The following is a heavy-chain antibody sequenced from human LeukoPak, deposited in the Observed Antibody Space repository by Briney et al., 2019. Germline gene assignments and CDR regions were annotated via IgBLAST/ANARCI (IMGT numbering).Heavy chain of an antibody. CDR2: ISSSSSYT. CDR3: ARCEYGDYGDY. CDR1: EFTSSDYY. J-gene: IGHJ4*02. V-gene: IGHV3-11*06. D-gene: IGHD4-17*01. Sequence: GGPLRLSCAAPEFTSSDYYMSWIRKAPGKGLEWVSYISSSSSYTNNADSVKGRFTISRDNAKNSLYLQMNSLRAEDTAVYYCARCEYGDYGDYWGQGRLVTVSS.